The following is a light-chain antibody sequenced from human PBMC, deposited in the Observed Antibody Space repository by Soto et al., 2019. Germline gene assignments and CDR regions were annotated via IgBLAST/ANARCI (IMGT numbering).Light chain of an antibody. V-gene: IGKV3-20*01. Sequence: EDVFTLSPGTLSLSPGEGATLSCRASQTVRNNYLAWYQQKPGQAPRLLIYDASSRATGIPDRFSGGGSGTDFTLTISRLEPEDFAVYYCQQFSSYPLTFGGGSKVDIK. CDR2: DAS. CDR3: QQFSSYPLT. J-gene: IGKJ4*01. CDR1: QTVRNNY.